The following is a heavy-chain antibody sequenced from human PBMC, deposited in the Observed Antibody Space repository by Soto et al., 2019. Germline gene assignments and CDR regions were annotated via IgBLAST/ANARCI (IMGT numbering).Heavy chain of an antibody. CDR2: ISWNSGSI. J-gene: IGHJ4*02. CDR1: GFTFDDYA. CDR3: AKALDYDSSGYYYFDY. V-gene: IGHV3-9*01. Sequence: EVQLVESGGGLVQSGRSLRLSCAASGFTFDDYAMHWVRQAPGKGLEWVSSISWNSGSIAYAGSVKGRFTISRDNANNSLFLQMSSLRPEDTALYYCAKALDYDSSGYYYFDYWGQGTLVTVSS. D-gene: IGHD3-22*01.